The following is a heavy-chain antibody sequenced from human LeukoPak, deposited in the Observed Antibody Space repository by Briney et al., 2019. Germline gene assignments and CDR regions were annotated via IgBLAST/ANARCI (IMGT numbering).Heavy chain of an antibody. CDR1: GGSISSSSYY. V-gene: IGHV4-39*07. CDR3: ARDLEDSSTTAHAFDI. Sequence: PSETLSLTCTVSGGSISSSSYYWGWIRQPPGKGLEWIGSIYYSGSTYYNPSLKSRVTISVDTSKNQFSLKLSSVTAADTAVYYCARDLEDSSTTAHAFDIWGQGTMVTVSS. J-gene: IGHJ3*02. D-gene: IGHD2-2*01. CDR2: IYYSGST.